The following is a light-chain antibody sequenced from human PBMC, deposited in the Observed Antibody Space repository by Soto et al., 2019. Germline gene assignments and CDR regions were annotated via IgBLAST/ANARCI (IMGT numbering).Light chain of an antibody. CDR3: QQYDSYSPS. CDR2: DAS. J-gene: IGKJ2*01. V-gene: IGKV1-5*01. Sequence: DIQMTQSPATLSASVGDRVTITCRASQSISSWLAWYQQKPGKAPTLLSYDASSLESGVPSRFSGSGSGTEFTLTISSLQPDDFATYYCQQYDSYSPSFGQGTKLEIK. CDR1: QSISSW.